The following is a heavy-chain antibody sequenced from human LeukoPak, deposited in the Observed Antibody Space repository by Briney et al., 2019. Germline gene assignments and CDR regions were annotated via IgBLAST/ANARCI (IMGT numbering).Heavy chain of an antibody. CDR1: GGSFGGYY. CDR2: INHSGST. Sequence: SETLSLTCAVYGGSFGGYYWSWIRQPPGKGLEWIGEINHSGSTNYNTSLKSRVNISVDTSKNQFSLKLSSVTAADTAVYYCARGLYYDFWSGYSTAFDIWGQGTMVTVSS. CDR3: ARGLYYDFWSGYSTAFDI. D-gene: IGHD3-3*01. J-gene: IGHJ3*02. V-gene: IGHV4-34*01.